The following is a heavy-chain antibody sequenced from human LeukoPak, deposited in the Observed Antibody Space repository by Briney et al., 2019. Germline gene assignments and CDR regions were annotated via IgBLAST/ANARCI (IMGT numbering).Heavy chain of an antibody. Sequence: ASVKVSCKASGYTFINYGISWVRQAPGQGLEWMGWISAYNGDTDFAQMFQGRVTMATDTSTSTAYMELRGLRSDDTAVYYCASDCSSTNCHLDYWGQGTLVTVSS. J-gene: IGHJ4*02. V-gene: IGHV1-18*01. CDR2: ISAYNGDT. CDR3: ASDCSSTNCHLDY. CDR1: GYTFINYG. D-gene: IGHD2-2*01.